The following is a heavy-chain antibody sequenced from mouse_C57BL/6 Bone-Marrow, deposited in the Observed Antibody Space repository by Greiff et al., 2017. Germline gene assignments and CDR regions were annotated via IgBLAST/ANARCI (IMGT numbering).Heavy chain of an antibody. CDR3: ARRDYLYYYGPNWYFDV. D-gene: IGHD1-1*01. Sequence: QVQLQQSGPELVKPGASVKISCKASGYAFSSSWLNWVKQRPGKGLEWIGRIYPGDGDTNYNGKFKGQATLTADKSSSTAYMQLSSLTSDDSAVYFCARRDYLYYYGPNWYFDVWGTGTTVTVSS. J-gene: IGHJ1*03. V-gene: IGHV1-82*01. CDR1: GYAFSSSW. CDR2: IYPGDGDT.